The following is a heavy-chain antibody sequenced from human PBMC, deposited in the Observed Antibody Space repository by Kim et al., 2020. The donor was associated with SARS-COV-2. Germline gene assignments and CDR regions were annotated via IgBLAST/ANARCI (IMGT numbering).Heavy chain of an antibody. V-gene: IGHV4-4*02. Sequence: RKSRVTISVDKSKNQFSLKLSSVTAADTAVYYCARGLGDGYNLGHDAFDIWGQGTMVTVSS. J-gene: IGHJ3*02. D-gene: IGHD3-16*01. CDR3: ARGLGDGYNLGHDAFDI.